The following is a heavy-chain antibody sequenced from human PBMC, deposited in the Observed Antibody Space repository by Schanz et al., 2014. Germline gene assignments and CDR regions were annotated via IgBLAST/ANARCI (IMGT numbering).Heavy chain of an antibody. CDR2: ISPYTGNT. CDR1: GYTFSDYG. CDR3: ARDGVDAAAGGNY. V-gene: IGHV1-18*01. Sequence: QVQLVQSGTEVQKLGASVKVSCKTSGYTFSDYGITWVRQAPGQGLEWVGWISPYTGNTHYFDKMEGRVTMTTDTSTSTVYMELSSLRSEDTAVYYCARDGVDAAAGGNYWGQGTLVTVSS. D-gene: IGHD6-13*01. J-gene: IGHJ4*02.